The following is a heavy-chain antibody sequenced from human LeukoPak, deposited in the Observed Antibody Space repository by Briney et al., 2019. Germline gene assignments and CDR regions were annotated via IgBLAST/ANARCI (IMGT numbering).Heavy chain of an antibody. CDR3: ARHRFGVVSNDAFDI. J-gene: IGHJ3*02. D-gene: IGHD3-3*01. CDR2: IYPGDSDT. V-gene: IGHV5-51*01. Sequence: GESLKISCKGSAYSFTSYWIGWVRQMPGKGLEWMGIIYPGDSDTRYNPSFQGQVTISTDKSISTAYLQWSSLKASDTAMYYCARHRFGVVSNDAFDIWRQGTMVTVSS. CDR1: AYSFTSYW.